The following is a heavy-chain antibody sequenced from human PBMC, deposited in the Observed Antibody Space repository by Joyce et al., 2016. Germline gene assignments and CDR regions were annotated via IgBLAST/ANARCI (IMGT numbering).Heavy chain of an antibody. D-gene: IGHD6-6*01. V-gene: IGHV5-51*01. Sequence: EVQLVQSGAEVKKPGESLKISCKASGYSFSSYWIALVRDMPGKGLGWMWIINPRDSDTIYSPSFQGQVTISAGNSISTAYLQWSSLKASDTAMYYCARHRAIVPRRVRWFDPWGQGTLVTVSS. CDR2: INPRDSDT. CDR3: ARHRAIVPRRVRWFDP. J-gene: IGHJ5*02. CDR1: GYSFSSYW.